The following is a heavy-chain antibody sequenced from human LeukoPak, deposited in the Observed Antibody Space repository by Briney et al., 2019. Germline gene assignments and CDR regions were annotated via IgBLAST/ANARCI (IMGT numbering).Heavy chain of an antibody. D-gene: IGHD3-22*01. CDR1: GFTFSSYW. V-gene: IGHV3-74*01. CDR2: INGDGSST. Sequence: GGSLRLSCAASGFTFSSYWMHWVRQAPGKGLVWVSRINGDGSSTNYADSVKGRFSISRDNAKNTLYLQMNSLRAEDTAVYYCTRDLRPYYFDSSGFFSGHWGQGTLVTVSS. CDR3: TRDLRPYYFDSSGFFSGH. J-gene: IGHJ4*02.